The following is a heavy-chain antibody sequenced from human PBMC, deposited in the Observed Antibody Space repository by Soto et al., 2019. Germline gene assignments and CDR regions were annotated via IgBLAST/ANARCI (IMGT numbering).Heavy chain of an antibody. CDR1: GDSVSSNSAD. V-gene: IGHV6-1*01. D-gene: IGHD6-13*01. CDR2: TYYRYKWYN. J-gene: IGHJ5*02. CDR3: ARDLWGLGSSWCLGWFDP. Sequence: SKTLSLTCAISGDSVSSNSADWHWIRQSPSRGLEWLGRTYYRYKWYNDYAVCVESRIPINPDTSNNQFSLHLNCVTPEDTAVYYCARDLWGLGSSWCLGWFDPWGQGTLVTVSS.